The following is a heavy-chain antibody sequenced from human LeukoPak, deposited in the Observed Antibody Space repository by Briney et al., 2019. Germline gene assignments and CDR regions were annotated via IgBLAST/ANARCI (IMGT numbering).Heavy chain of an antibody. CDR2: IYYSGST. Sequence: SETLSLTCTVSGGSISSSSYYWGWIRQPPGKGLEWIGGIYYSGSTYYNPSLKSRVTISVDTSKNQFSLKLSSVTAADTAVYYCARRISYYDSSGYQNFDYWGQGTLVTVSS. CDR3: ARRISYYDSSGYQNFDY. CDR1: GGSISSSSYY. D-gene: IGHD3-22*01. V-gene: IGHV4-39*01. J-gene: IGHJ4*02.